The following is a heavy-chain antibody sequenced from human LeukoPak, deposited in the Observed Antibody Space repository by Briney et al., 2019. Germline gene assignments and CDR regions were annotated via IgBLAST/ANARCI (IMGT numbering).Heavy chain of an antibody. V-gene: IGHV1-69*01. CDR3: ARVGGSYHDY. D-gene: IGHD1-26*01. Sequence: GSSVKASCKASGGTFSSYAISWVRQAPGQGLEWMGGIIPIFGAANYAQKFQGRVTITADESTSTAYMELSSLRSEDTAVYYCARVGGSYHDYWGQGTLVTVSS. J-gene: IGHJ4*02. CDR1: GGTFSSYA. CDR2: IIPIFGAA.